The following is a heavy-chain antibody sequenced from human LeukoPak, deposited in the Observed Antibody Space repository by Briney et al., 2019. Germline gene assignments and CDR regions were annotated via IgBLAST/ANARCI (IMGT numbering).Heavy chain of an antibody. Sequence: ASVKVSCKASGYTFTGYYMHWVRQAPGQGLEWMGWINPNSGGTNYAQKFQGRVTMTRDTSISTPYMELSRLRSDETAAYYCARGKQRLVDFDCWGQGTLLTVSS. J-gene: IGHJ4*02. D-gene: IGHD6-13*01. V-gene: IGHV1-2*02. CDR2: INPNSGGT. CDR3: ARGKQRLVDFDC. CDR1: GYTFTGYY.